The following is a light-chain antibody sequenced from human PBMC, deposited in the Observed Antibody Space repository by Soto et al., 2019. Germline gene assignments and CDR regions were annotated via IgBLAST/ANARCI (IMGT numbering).Light chain of an antibody. J-gene: IGKJ2*01. CDR3: QQDGSSPMYT. CDR2: GAS. Sequence: EIVLTQSPGTLSLSPGERATLSCRASQSVSSSYLAWYQQKPGQAPRLLIYGASSRATGIPDRCSGSGSGTDFTLTISRLEPEDFAVYYCQQDGSSPMYTFGQGTKLEI. CDR1: QSVSSSY. V-gene: IGKV3-20*01.